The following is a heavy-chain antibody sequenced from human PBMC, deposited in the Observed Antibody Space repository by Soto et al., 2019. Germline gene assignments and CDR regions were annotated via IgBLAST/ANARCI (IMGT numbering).Heavy chain of an antibody. V-gene: IGHV3-23*01. D-gene: IGHD2-2*01. CDR3: AKESSRFDY. CDR2: ISGSGTIT. CDR1: GFAFSSYS. Sequence: EVQLLESGGGLVQPGGSLRLSCATSGFAFSSYSMSWVRQAPGKGLEWVSVISGSGTITFYADSVKGRFTISKENSKNTLYLQMISLSAEDSALYYCAKESSRFDYWGQGTLVT. J-gene: IGHJ4*02.